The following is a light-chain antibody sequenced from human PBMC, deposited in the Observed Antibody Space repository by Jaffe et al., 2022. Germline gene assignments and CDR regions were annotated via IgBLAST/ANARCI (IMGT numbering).Light chain of an antibody. CDR3: QQYGGYPRT. Sequence: DIQMTQSPSTLSASVGDRVTITCRASQSINMWLAWYQQKPGKAPKLLIYQASDLKSGVPSRFSGSGSGTEFTLTITSLQPDDFATYFCQQYGGYPRTFGQGTKVEIK. V-gene: IGKV1-5*03. CDR2: QAS. CDR1: QSINMW. J-gene: IGKJ1*01.